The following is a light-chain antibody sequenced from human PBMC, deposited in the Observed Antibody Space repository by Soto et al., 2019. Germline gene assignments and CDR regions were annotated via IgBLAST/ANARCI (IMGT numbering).Light chain of an antibody. V-gene: IGKV3-20*01. CDR3: QQYGSSPRT. J-gene: IGKJ1*01. Sequence: DIVLTQSPGTLSLSPGERATLSCRASDSVASNYLGWYQQRPGQAPRLLIYGASSTATDIPDRFSGSGSGTDFTLIISRLEPEDFAVYYCQQYGSSPRTFGQGTRVEI. CDR2: GAS. CDR1: DSVASNY.